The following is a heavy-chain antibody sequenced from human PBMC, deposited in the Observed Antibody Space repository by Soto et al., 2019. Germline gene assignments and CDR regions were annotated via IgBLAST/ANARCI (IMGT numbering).Heavy chain of an antibody. CDR3: ARASYCTAGSCSSDS. Sequence: EVQLVQSGGGLVQPGGSLRLSCVASGFSFSNFEMNWVRQAPGKGLEWISYISSSSSSIYYADFVEGRFTVSRDNAKSSLYLQMNSLRVEDTGIYYCARASYCTAGSCSSDSWGQGNLVTVPS. CDR1: GFSFSNFE. V-gene: IGHV3-48*03. D-gene: IGHD2-15*01. CDR2: ISSSSSSI. J-gene: IGHJ5*01.